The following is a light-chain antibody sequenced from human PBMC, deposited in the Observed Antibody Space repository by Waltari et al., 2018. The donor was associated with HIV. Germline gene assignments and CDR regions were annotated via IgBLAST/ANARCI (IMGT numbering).Light chain of an antibody. J-gene: IGLJ2*01. V-gene: IGLV3-1*01. Sequence: SYELTQPPSVSVSPGQTATITCSGHKLGDKFVSCYQHRPGQPPILVTYEDVKRPSGIPDRFSGSISANTATLTISGTQALDEADYYCQAWDSSLVFGGGTKLTVL. CDR2: EDV. CDR3: QAWDSSLV. CDR1: KLGDKF.